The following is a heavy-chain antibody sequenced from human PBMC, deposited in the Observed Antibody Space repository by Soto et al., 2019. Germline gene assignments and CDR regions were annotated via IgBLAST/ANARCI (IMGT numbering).Heavy chain of an antibody. CDR2: IYYSGST. J-gene: IGHJ3*02. CDR3: GRYDSSHVDAFDI. CDR1: GGSISSGGYY. V-gene: IGHV4-31*03. D-gene: IGHD3-22*01. Sequence: SETLSLTCTVSGGSISSGGYYWSWIRQHPGKGLEWIGYIYYSGSTYYNPSLKSRVTISVDTSKNQFSLKLSSVTAADTAVYYCGRYDSSHVDAFDIWGQGTMVTVSS.